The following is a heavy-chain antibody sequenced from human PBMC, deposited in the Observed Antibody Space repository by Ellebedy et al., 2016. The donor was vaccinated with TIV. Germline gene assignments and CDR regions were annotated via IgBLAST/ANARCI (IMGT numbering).Heavy chain of an antibody. J-gene: IGHJ5*02. V-gene: IGHV4-39*01. Sequence: MPSETLSLTCTVSGGFITSSDSYWGWIRQPPGKGLEWIATIEYSGNIYYNASLKSRVIISADISKNQFSLQVSSLTAADTAVYYCARVKATGDQARGLIDAWGQGTLLTVSS. D-gene: IGHD1-26*01. CDR1: GGFITSSDSY. CDR2: IEYSGNI. CDR3: ARVKATGDQARGLIDA.